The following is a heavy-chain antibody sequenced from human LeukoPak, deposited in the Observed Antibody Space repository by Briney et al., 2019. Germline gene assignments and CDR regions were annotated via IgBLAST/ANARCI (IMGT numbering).Heavy chain of an antibody. J-gene: IGHJ5*02. CDR1: GYTFTSYY. CDR3: AYCGGDCYSRWFDP. D-gene: IGHD2-21*02. Sequence: ASVKVSCKASGYTFTSYYMHWVRQAPGQGLEWMGWISAYNGNTNYAQKLQGRVTMTTDTSTSTAYMELRSLRSDDTAVYYCAYCGGDCYSRWFDPWGQGTLVTVSS. CDR2: ISAYNGNT. V-gene: IGHV1-18*04.